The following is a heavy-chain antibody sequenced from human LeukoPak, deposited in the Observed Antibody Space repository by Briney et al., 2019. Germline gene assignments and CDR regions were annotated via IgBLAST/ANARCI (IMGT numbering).Heavy chain of an antibody. V-gene: IGHV1-69*05. Sequence: SVKVSYKASGGTFSSYAISWVRQAPGQGLEWMGGIIPIFGTANYAQKFQGRVTITTDESTSTAYMELSSLRSEDTAVYYCARDVGYIAAAGTSTWGQGTLVTVSS. J-gene: IGHJ5*02. CDR2: IIPIFGTA. CDR3: ARDVGYIAAAGTST. CDR1: GGTFSSYA. D-gene: IGHD6-13*01.